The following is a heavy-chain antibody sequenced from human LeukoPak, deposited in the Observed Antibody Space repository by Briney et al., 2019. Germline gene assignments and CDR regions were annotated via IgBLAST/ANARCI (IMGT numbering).Heavy chain of an antibody. V-gene: IGHV1-24*01. Sequence: ASVKVSCKVSGYTLTELSMHWVRQAPGKGLEWMGGFDPEDGETIYAQKFQGRVTMTTDTATSTAYMELRSLRSDDTAVYYCARALSPYYYDTSGLDYWGQGTLVTVSS. J-gene: IGHJ4*02. CDR3: ARALSPYYYDTSGLDY. CDR2: FDPEDGET. D-gene: IGHD3-22*01. CDR1: GYTLTELS.